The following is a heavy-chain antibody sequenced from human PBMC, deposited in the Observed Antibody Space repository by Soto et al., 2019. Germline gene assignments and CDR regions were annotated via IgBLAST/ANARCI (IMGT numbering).Heavy chain of an antibody. Sequence: SETLSLTCTVSGGSISSGDYYWSWIRQPPGEGLEWIGYIYYSGSTYYNPSLKSRITISVDTSKNQFSLKLSSVTAADTAVYYCARLTGTKRYFDYWGQGTLVTVSS. J-gene: IGHJ4*02. D-gene: IGHD1-7*01. CDR1: GGSISSGDYY. CDR2: IYYSGST. V-gene: IGHV4-30-4*01. CDR3: ARLTGTKRYFDY.